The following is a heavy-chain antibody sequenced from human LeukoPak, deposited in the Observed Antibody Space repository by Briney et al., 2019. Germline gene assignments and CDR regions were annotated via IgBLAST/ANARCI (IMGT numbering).Heavy chain of an antibody. CDR2: INPNSGGT. CDR3: ARADDWLIGYFDL. V-gene: IGHV1-2*02. D-gene: IGHD3-9*01. CDR1: GYTFTSYG. Sequence: ASVKVSCKASGYTFTSYGISWVRQAPGQGLEWMGWINPNSGGTNYAQKLQGRVTMTRDTSISTAYMELSRLRSDDTAVYYCARADDWLIGYFDLWGRGTLVTVSS. J-gene: IGHJ2*01.